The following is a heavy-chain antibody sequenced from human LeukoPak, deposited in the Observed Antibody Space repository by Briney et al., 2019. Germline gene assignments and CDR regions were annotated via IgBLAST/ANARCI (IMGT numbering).Heavy chain of an antibody. Sequence: PSQTLSLTCTVSGGSISSGDYYWSWIRQPPGKGLEWIGYIDYSGSTYYNPSLRSRVTISVDTSKNQFSLKLSSVTAADTAVYYCARVLWFGDLYYFDYWGQGTLVTVSS. V-gene: IGHV4-30-4*01. J-gene: IGHJ4*02. CDR3: ARVLWFGDLYYFDY. D-gene: IGHD3-10*01. CDR2: IDYSGST. CDR1: GGSISSGDYY.